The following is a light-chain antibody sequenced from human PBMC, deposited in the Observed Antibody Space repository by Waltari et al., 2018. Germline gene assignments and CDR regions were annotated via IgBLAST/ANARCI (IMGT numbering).Light chain of an antibody. J-gene: IGLJ2*01. CDR1: SLRSYY. CDR3: NSRDSSGNHRCVV. CDR2: GKN. V-gene: IGLV3-19*01. Sequence: SSELTQDLAVSVALGPTVRITCQGDSLRSYYASWYQQKPGQAPVLVIYGKNNRPSGIPDRFSGSSSGNTASLTITGAQAEDEADYYCNSRDSSGNHRCVVFGGGTKLTVL.